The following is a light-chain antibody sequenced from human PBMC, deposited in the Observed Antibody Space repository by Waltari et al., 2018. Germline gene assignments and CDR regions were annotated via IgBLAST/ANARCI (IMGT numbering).Light chain of an antibody. CDR2: EGS. V-gene: IGLV2-23*01. CDR1: SSDVGSEYF. CDR3: CSYEGSTWV. Sequence: QSALTQPASVSGSPGQSITIFCTGISSDVGSEYFVSWYQQHPGNAPQVLIYEGSNRPSGVSDRFSCSNSGNTASLTISGLQAEDEADYYCCSYEGSTWVFGGGTKLTVL. J-gene: IGLJ3*02.